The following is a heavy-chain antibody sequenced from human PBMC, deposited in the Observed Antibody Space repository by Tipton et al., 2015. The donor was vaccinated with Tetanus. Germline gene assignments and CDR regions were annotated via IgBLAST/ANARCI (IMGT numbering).Heavy chain of an antibody. J-gene: IGHJ4*02. CDR1: GFTVSSNY. V-gene: IGHV3-53*01. Sequence: SLRLSCAASGFTVSSNYMSWVRQAPGKGLEWVSVIYSGGSTYYADSVKGRFTISRDNSKNTLYLQMNSLRAEDTAAYYCARDGGGKRKLGTLDYWGQGTLVTVPS. CDR2: IYSGGST. CDR3: ARDGGGKRKLGTLDY. D-gene: IGHD1-14*01.